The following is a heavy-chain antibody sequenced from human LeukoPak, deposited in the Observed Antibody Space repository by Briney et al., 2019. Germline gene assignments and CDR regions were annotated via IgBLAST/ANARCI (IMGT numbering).Heavy chain of an antibody. D-gene: IGHD4-17*01. J-gene: IGHJ4*02. CDR1: APSISSGSYD. CDR3: AREYGDYEYYFDY. CDR2: TYTTRST. Sequence: SATLSPTCPVSAPSISSGSYDWSWLRQPAGKGLEWIGLTYTTRSTNYNPSLKSRVTISVDTSKKQFCLKLSSVTAADTAVYYCAREYGDYEYYFDYWGQGTLVTVSS. V-gene: IGHV4-61*02.